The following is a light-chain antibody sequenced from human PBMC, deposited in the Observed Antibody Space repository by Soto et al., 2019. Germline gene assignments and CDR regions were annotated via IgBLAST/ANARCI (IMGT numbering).Light chain of an antibody. V-gene: IGLV1-40*01. CDR3: QSYDSSLRGVL. J-gene: IGLJ2*01. Sequence: QSVLTQPHSVSGAPGQRVTISCTGSSSNIWAGYNVHWYQQLPGTAPKLLIYGDIDRPSGVPDRFSGSKSGTSASLAITGLQAEDEADYYCQSYDSSLRGVLFGGGTKLTVL. CDR1: SSNIWAGYN. CDR2: GDI.